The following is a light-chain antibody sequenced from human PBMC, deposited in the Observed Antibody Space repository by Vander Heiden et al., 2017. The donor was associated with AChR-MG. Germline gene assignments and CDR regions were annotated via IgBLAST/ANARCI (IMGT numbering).Light chain of an antibody. CDR3: QQFDQLPYT. V-gene: IGKV1-33*01. Sequence: DIQMTQSPPSLSASVGDRVTITCQANQDIQTNINWFHQTPGKAPKLLIYGAHNLESGVPSRFTGSGSGTSYLFSITSVQPDDSGTFYCQQFDQLPYTFGPGTRLEI. CDR2: GAH. J-gene: IGKJ2*01. CDR1: QDIQTN.